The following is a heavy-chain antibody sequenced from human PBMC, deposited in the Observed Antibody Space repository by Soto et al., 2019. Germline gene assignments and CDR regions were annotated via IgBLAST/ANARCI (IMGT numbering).Heavy chain of an antibody. CDR1: GGSISSGGYY. Sequence: PSETLSLTCTVSGGSISSGGYYWSWIRQHPGKGLEWIGYIYYSGSTYYNPSLKSRVTISVDTSKNQFSLKLSSVTAADTAVYYCARVVTGTTPSDIWGQGTMVTVSS. V-gene: IGHV4-31*03. CDR2: IYYSGST. D-gene: IGHD1-20*01. CDR3: ARVVTGTTPSDI. J-gene: IGHJ3*02.